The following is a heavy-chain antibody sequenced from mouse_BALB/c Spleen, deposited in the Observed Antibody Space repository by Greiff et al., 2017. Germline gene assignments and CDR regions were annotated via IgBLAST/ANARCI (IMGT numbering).Heavy chain of an antibody. J-gene: IGHJ3*01. D-gene: IGHD1-1*02. CDR3: ARDSFYAGTARWFAY. Sequence: QVQLQQSGPGLVAPSQSLSITCTVSGFSLTSYGVHWVRQPPGKGLEWLGVIWAGGSTNYNSALMSRLSISKDNSKSQVFLKMNSLQTDDTAMYYCARDSFYAGTARWFAYWGQGTLVTVSA. CDR1: GFSLTSYG. CDR2: IWAGGST. V-gene: IGHV2-9*02.